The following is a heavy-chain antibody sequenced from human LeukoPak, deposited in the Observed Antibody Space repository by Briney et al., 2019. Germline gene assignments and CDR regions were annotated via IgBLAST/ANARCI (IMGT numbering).Heavy chain of an antibody. CDR2: ISGSGGST. D-gene: IGHD2-2*01. CDR1: GFTFSSYA. CDR3: AKDCSSTSCYDY. J-gene: IGHJ4*02. Sequence: GGSLRLSCAASGFTFSSYAMSWVRQAPGKGLEWVSAISGSGGSTYYADSVKGRFTISRDNSKNTLYLQMNSLGAEDTAVYYCAKDCSSTSCYDYWGQGTLVTVSS. V-gene: IGHV3-23*01.